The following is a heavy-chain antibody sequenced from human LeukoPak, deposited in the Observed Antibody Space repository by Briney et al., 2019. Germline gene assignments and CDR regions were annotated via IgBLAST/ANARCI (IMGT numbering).Heavy chain of an antibody. J-gene: IGHJ6*03. CDR1: GFTFSSYG. Sequence: GGSLRLSCAASGFTFSSYGMHWVRQAPGKGLEWVAFIRYDGSNKYYADSVKGRFTISRDNSKNTLYLQMNSLRAEDTAVYYCAKVYYYDSSGYYYPLGYYYYYMDVWGKGTTVTISS. D-gene: IGHD3-22*01. CDR2: IRYDGSNK. V-gene: IGHV3-30*02. CDR3: AKVYYYDSSGYYYPLGYYYYYMDV.